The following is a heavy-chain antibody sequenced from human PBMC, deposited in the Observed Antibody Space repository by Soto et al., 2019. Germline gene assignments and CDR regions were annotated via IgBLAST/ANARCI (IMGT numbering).Heavy chain of an antibody. Sequence: PSETLSLTCTVSGGSISSGDYYWSWIRQSPGKGLEWIGYIYYSGSTYYNPSLKSRVTISVDTSKNQFSLKLSSVTAADTAVYYCARGSYYYDSSGYHHYWGQGTLVTVSS. CDR1: GGSISSGDYY. CDR3: ARGSYYYDSSGYHHY. V-gene: IGHV4-30-4*01. D-gene: IGHD3-22*01. CDR2: IYYSGST. J-gene: IGHJ4*02.